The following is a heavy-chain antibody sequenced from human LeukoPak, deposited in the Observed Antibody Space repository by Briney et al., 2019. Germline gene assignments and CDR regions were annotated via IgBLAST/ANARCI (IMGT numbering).Heavy chain of an antibody. CDR3: TTEARGARDIVVVPAAMTGY. D-gene: IGHD2-2*01. V-gene: IGHV3-15*01. Sequence: GGSLRLSCAASGFTFSNAWMSWVRQAPGKGLEWVGRIKSKTDGGTTDYAAPVKGRFTISRDDSINTLYLQMNSLKTEDTAVYYCTTEARGARDIVVVPAAMTGYWGQGTLVTVSS. CDR1: GFTFSNAW. J-gene: IGHJ4*02. CDR2: IKSKTDGGTT.